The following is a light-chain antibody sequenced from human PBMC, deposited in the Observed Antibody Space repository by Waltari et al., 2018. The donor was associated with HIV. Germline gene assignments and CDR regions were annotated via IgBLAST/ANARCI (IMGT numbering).Light chain of an antibody. V-gene: IGLV2-8*01. CDR3: AAYAGNNIVI. CDR2: DVN. Sequence: QSALTQPPSASGSPGQSVTVSCTGTSSDIGYFNYVSWYQQHPGKAPKLLIYDVNKRPSGVPDRFSASKSGATASQTVSGLLAEDEADYYCAAYAGNNIVIFGGGTKVTV. J-gene: IGLJ2*01. CDR1: SSDIGYFNY.